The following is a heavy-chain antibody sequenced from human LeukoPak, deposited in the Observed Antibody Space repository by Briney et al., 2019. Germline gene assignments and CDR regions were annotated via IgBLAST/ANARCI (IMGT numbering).Heavy chain of an antibody. D-gene: IGHD4-17*01. Sequence: PSETLSPTCTVSGGSISSSSYYWGWIRQPPGKGLEWIGSIYYSGSTYYNPSLKSRVTISVDTSKNQFSLKLSSVTAADTAVYYCARTISDGDVVYYMDVWGKGTTVTVSS. CDR2: IYYSGST. CDR1: GGSISSSSYY. V-gene: IGHV4-39*07. J-gene: IGHJ6*03. CDR3: ARTISDGDVVYYMDV.